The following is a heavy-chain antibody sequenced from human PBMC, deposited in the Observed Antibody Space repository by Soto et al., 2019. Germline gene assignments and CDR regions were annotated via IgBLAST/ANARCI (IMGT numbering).Heavy chain of an antibody. CDR3: AASIFYYGMDV. CDR1: GYTFTNYW. J-gene: IGHJ6*02. V-gene: IGHV5-51*01. Sequence: GESLKISCKGSGYTFTNYWIGWVRQMPGKGLEWMGIIYPGDSDTKYNPSFQGQVTISADKSITTTYLQWSSLKASDTAIYYCAASIFYYGMDVWGQGTTVAVSS. CDR2: IYPGDSDT.